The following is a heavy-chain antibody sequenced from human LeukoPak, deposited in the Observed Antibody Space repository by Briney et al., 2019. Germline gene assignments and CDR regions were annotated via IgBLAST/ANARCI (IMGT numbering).Heavy chain of an antibody. CDR3: ARALRYSSGWALDN. CDR2: TYYRSKWYN. J-gene: IGHJ4*02. D-gene: IGHD6-19*01. Sequence: SQTLSLTCAISGDSVSSNSAAWNWIRQSPSRGLEWLGRTYYRSKWYNDYAVSVKSRVTINPDTSKNQFSLQLNSVTPEDTAVYYCARALRYSSGWALDNWGQGTPVTVSS. V-gene: IGHV6-1*01. CDR1: GDSVSSNSAA.